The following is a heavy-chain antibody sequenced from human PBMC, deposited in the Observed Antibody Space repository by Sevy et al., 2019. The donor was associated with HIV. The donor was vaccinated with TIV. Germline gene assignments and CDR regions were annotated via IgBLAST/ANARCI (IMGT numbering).Heavy chain of an antibody. D-gene: IGHD3-22*01. CDR3: ARSYYDASGYSTLDY. V-gene: IGHV3-21*01. J-gene: IGHJ4*02. CDR1: GFTFSSHS. CDR2: LSSSSTYI. Sequence: GGSLRLSCAASGFTFSSHSMSWVRQAPGKGLEWVSSLSSSSTYIFHADSVKGRFTISRDNAKNSLYLQMNSLRAEDTAVYYCARSYYDASGYSTLDYWGQGTLVTVSS.